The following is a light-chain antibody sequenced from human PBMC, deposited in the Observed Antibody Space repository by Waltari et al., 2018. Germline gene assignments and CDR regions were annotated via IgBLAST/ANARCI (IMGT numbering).Light chain of an antibody. Sequence: DIVMTQSPDSLAVSLGERATINCKSSQSVLYTTNNKNYLAWYQQKPGKPPKLLIYWASTRESGFPDRFSGSGSGTNFTLTISSLQAEDVAVYYCQQYHSPPQTFGGGTKVEIK. J-gene: IGKJ4*01. CDR2: WAS. CDR3: QQYHSPPQT. CDR1: QSVLYTTNNKNY. V-gene: IGKV4-1*01.